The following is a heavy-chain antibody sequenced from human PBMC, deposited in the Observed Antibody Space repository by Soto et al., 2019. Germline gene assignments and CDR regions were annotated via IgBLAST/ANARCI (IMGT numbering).Heavy chain of an antibody. CDR3: ATAGKERPGRFDAFDG. V-gene: IGHV1-69*18. CDR2: IIRLYRTP. CDR1: GGRFSNFG. Sequence: QVQLVQSGAEVKTPGSSVKVSCKSSGGRFSNFGFNWVRQAPGQGLKWMGTIIRLYRTPNYAPELQGRATITADEVTFTAYLELRSLRPHDAAVYFCATAGKERPGRFDAFDGWGLGTVVSVSS. J-gene: IGHJ3*01. D-gene: IGHD6-13*01.